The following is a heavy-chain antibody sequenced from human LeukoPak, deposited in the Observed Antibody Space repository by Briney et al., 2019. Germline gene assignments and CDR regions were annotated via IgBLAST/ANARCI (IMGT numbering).Heavy chain of an antibody. D-gene: IGHD3-22*01. V-gene: IGHV3-21*01. CDR1: GFTFSSYE. Sequence: PGGSLRLSCAASGFTFSSYEMNWVRQAPGKGLEWVSSISSSSSYIYYADSVKGRFTISRDNAKNSLYLQTNSLRAEDTAVYYCARSYYDSSGYYNHDAFDIWGQGTMVTVSS. J-gene: IGHJ3*02. CDR2: ISSSSSYI. CDR3: ARSYYDSSGYYNHDAFDI.